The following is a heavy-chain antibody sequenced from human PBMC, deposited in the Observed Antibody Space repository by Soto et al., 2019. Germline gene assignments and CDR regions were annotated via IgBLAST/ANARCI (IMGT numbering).Heavy chain of an antibody. Sequence: PSETLSLTCTVSGGSISSGGYYWSWIRQHPGKGLEWIGYIYYSGSTYYNPSLKSRVTISVDTSKNQFSLKLSSVTAADTAVYYCARVCYDYVWGSYRPTLYFDYWGQGTLVTVSS. CDR2: IYYSGST. CDR1: GGSISSGGYY. CDR3: ARVCYDYVWGSYRPTLYFDY. J-gene: IGHJ4*02. V-gene: IGHV4-31*03. D-gene: IGHD3-16*02.